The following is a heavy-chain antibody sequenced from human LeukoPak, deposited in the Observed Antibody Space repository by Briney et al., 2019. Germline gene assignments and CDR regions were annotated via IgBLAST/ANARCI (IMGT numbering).Heavy chain of an antibody. D-gene: IGHD6-6*01. CDR3: ARAGGMSIAARPYYYYGMDV. J-gene: IGHJ6*02. CDR1: GYTFTSYG. V-gene: IGHV1-8*02. Sequence: GASVKVSCKASGYTFTSYGISWVRQATGQGLEWMGWMNPNSGNTGYAQKFQGRVTMTRNTSISTAYMELSSLRSEDTAVYYCARAGGMSIAARPYYYYGMDVWGQGTTVTVSS. CDR2: MNPNSGNT.